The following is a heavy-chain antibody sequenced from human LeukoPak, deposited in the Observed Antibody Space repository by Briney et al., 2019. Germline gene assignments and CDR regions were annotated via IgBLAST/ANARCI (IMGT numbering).Heavy chain of an antibody. J-gene: IGHJ5*02. Sequence: GGSLRLSCSASQFTYSNYWMSWVRQAPGKGLEWVANIKQDGNEIYYVDSVKGRFTISRDNVERSLHLQLNSLIAEDTAIYYCARVSGVTGSFRIDLWGQGTLVTVSS. CDR2: IKQDGNEI. V-gene: IGHV3-7*01. CDR1: QFTYSNYW. D-gene: IGHD2-21*02. CDR3: ARVSGVTGSFRIDL.